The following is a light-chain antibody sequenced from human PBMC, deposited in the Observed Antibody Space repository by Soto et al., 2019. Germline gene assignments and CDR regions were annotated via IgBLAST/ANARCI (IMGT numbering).Light chain of an antibody. CDR2: DAS. Sequence: DIQMTQSPSSLSASVGDRVTITCQASQDIANYLNWYQQKAGRAPKFLIYDASNLETGVPSRFSGSGSGTDFTLTISSLQPEDIATYYCQQYDNLPLPVGGGTKVEIK. J-gene: IGKJ4*01. CDR3: QQYDNLPLP. V-gene: IGKV1-33*01. CDR1: QDIANY.